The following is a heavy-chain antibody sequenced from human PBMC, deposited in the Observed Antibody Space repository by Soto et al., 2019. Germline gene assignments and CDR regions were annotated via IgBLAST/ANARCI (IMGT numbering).Heavy chain of an antibody. J-gene: IGHJ4*02. CDR3: ARLRGYESSGYYFPFDY. CDR2: IYYSGST. V-gene: IGHV4-59*08. D-gene: IGHD3-22*01. CDR1: GGSISSYY. Sequence: SSETLSLTCTIPGGSISSYYWSWIRQPPGKGLEWIGYIYYSGSTNYNPSLKSRVTISVDTSKKQFSLKLSSVTAADTAVYYCARLRGYESSGYYFPFDYWGQGTLVTVS.